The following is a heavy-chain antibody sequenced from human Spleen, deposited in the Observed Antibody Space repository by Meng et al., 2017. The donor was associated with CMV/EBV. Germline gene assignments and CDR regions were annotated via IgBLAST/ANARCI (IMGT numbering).Heavy chain of an antibody. CDR2: INPNSGGT. CDR3: ARASINLKVDS. J-gene: IGHJ4*02. Sequence: ASVKVSCKASGGTFSSYAISWVRQAPGQGLEWMGWINPNSGGTNYAQKFQGRVTMTRDTSISTAYMELSRLRSDDTAVYYCARASINLKVDSWGQGTLVTVSS. CDR1: GGTFSSYA. D-gene: IGHD3-10*01. V-gene: IGHV1-2*02.